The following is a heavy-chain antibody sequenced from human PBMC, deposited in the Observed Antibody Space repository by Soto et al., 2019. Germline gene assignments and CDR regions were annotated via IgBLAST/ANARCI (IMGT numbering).Heavy chain of an antibody. Sequence: GGSLRLSCAASGFTFSDHYMDWVRQAPGKGLEWVGRARNRPNSYTTEYAASVKGRFTISRDVSENSVFLQMNSLKTDDTAVYYCTRVLYSSGWYIDYWGQGTLVTVSS. CDR3: TRVLYSSGWYIDY. CDR1: GFTFSDHY. D-gene: IGHD6-19*01. J-gene: IGHJ4*02. V-gene: IGHV3-72*01. CDR2: ARNRPNSYTT.